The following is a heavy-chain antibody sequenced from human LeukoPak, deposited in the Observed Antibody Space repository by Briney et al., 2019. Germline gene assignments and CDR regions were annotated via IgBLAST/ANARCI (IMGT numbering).Heavy chain of an antibody. V-gene: IGHV3-15*01. CDR3: TTEEWGIDS. CDR1: GFTFSHTW. Sequence: GGSLRLSCEASGFTFSHTWMSWVRPAPGKGREWVGRTISKNNGGTTDYAAPVKGRFTISRDDSRNTLFPQMNSLKIEDTAVYYCTTEEWGIDSWGQGTLVTVSS. J-gene: IGHJ4*02. CDR2: TISKNNGGTT. D-gene: IGHD3-16*01.